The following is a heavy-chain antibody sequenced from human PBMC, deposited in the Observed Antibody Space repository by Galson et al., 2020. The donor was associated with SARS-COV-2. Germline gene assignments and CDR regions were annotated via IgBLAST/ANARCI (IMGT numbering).Heavy chain of an antibody. Sequence: ETSETLSLTCAVYVGSFSGFSWSWVRQSPGTGLEWIGEINHSGSANYNPSLKSRVTIPVDTSKNQFSLKLTSVTAAETGVYFGARGRIGVVPAPILGLGPYYEYYAMDVWGQGTTITVSS. CDR2: INHSGSA. J-gene: IGHJ6*02. CDR1: VGSFSGFS. D-gene: IGHD2-2*01. CDR3: ARGRIGVVPAPILGLGPYYEYYAMDV. V-gene: IGHV4-34*01.